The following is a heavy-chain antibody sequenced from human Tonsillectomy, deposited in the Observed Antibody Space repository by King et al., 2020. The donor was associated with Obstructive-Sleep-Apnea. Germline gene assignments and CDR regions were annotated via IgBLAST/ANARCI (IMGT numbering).Heavy chain of an antibody. CDR3: ASGIGEGNYYGMDV. J-gene: IGHJ6*02. Sequence: QLVQSGGGLVQPGRSLRLSCAASGFTFDDYAMHWVRQAPGKGLEWVSGISWNSGSIGYADSVKGRFTISRDNAKNSLYLQMNSLRAEDTALYYCASGIGEGNYYGMDVWGQGTTVTVSS. V-gene: IGHV3-9*01. CDR2: ISWNSGSI. CDR1: GFTFDDYA. D-gene: IGHD2-15*01.